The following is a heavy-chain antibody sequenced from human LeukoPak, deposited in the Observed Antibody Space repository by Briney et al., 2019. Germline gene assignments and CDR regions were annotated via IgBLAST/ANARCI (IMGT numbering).Heavy chain of an antibody. CDR1: GGSINNYV. J-gene: IGHJ5*02. V-gene: IGHV4-4*07. CDR3: ARDRGSDGSDQLDP. Sequence: KPSETLSLTCTVSGGSINNYVLIWIRQPVGKRLEWSGRIFSSGTTNYNPSLKSRATMSVDTSKNQFSLKLSSVTAADTAVYYCARDRGSDGSDQLDPWGQGTLVTVSS. CDR2: IFSSGTT. D-gene: IGHD3-10*01.